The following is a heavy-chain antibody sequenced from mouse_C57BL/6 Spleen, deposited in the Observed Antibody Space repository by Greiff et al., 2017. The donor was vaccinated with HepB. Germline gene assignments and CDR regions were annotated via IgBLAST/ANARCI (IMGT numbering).Heavy chain of an antibody. Sequence: VKLMESGAELVRPGASVTLSCKASGYTFTDYEMHWVKQTPVHGLEWIGAIDPETGGTAYNQKFKGKAILTADKSSSTAYMELRSLTSEDSAVYYCTTISIYYAMDYWGQGTSVTVSS. CDR3: TTISIYYAMDY. J-gene: IGHJ4*01. CDR2: IDPETGGT. V-gene: IGHV1-15*01. CDR1: GYTFTDYE. D-gene: IGHD2-10*02.